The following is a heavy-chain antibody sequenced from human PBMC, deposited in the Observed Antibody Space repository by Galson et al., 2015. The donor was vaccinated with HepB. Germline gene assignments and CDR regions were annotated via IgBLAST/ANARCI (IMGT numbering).Heavy chain of an antibody. V-gene: IGHV3-73*01. CDR1: GFTFSGSA. Sequence: SLRLSCAASGFTFSGSAIHWVRQASGKGPEWVCRISSKASDYATAYAASLKGRFTISRDDSKNPAYLHMTSLKTEDTAVYYCLRLGDLSGYSSSWGQGTLVTVSS. CDR3: LRLGDLSGYSSS. J-gene: IGHJ4*02. D-gene: IGHD6-13*01. CDR2: ISSKASDYAT.